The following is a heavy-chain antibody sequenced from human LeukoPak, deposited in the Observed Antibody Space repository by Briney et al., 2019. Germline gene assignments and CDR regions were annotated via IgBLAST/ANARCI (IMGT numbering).Heavy chain of an antibody. CDR2: IYTSGST. CDR1: GGSISSGSYY. CDR3: ANSGAGDALNWFDP. Sequence: SETLSLTCTVSGGSISSGSYYWSWIRLPAGKGLEWIGRIYTSGSTNYNPSLKSRVTISVDTSKNQFSLKLSSVTAADTAVYYCANSGAGDALNWFDPWGQGTLVTVSS. V-gene: IGHV4-61*02. J-gene: IGHJ5*02. D-gene: IGHD4-17*01.